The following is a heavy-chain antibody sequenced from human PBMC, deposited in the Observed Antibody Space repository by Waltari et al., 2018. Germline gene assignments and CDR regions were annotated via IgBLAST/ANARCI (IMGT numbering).Heavy chain of an antibody. CDR2: IYHSGST. D-gene: IGHD6-19*01. Sequence: QVQLQESGPGLVKPSETLSLTCAVSVYSISSGYYWGWIRQPPGKGLEWIGSIYHSGSTYYNPSLKSRVTISVDTSKNQFSLKLSSVTAADTAVYYCARVSREGSGWPQWFDPWGQGTLVTVSS. CDR3: ARVSREGSGWPQWFDP. V-gene: IGHV4-38-2*01. CDR1: VYSISSGYY. J-gene: IGHJ5*02.